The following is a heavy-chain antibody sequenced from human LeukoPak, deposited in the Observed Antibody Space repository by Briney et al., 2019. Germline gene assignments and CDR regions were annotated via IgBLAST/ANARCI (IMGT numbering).Heavy chain of an antibody. J-gene: IGHJ5*01. CDR1: GFTFSSYW. D-gene: IGHD3-10*01. CDR3: ARAVTYFYGSVTYDWFES. V-gene: IGHV3-74*01. CDR2: IESNGLA. Sequence: GGSLRLSCAASGFTFSSYWMHWVRQTPGKGLMWVSRIESNGLALYADSVRGRFTISRDNAKNTVYLQMNSLRADDTAMYYCARAVTYFYGSVTYDWFESWGQGTLVTVSS.